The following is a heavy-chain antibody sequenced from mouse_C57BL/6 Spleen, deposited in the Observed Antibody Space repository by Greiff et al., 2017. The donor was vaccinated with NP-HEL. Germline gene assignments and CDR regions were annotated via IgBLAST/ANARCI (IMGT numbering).Heavy chain of an antibody. CDR1: GYTFTSYW. D-gene: IGHD1-1*01. CDR2: IYPGSGST. J-gene: IGHJ4*01. CDR3: ASNYGKYYYAMDY. Sequence: VQLQQPGAELVKPGASVKMSCKASGYTFTSYWITWVKQRPGQGLEWIGDIYPGSGSTNYNEKFKSKATLTVDTSSSTAYMQLSSLTSEDSAVYYCASNYGKYYYAMDYWGQGTSVTVSS. V-gene: IGHV1-55*01.